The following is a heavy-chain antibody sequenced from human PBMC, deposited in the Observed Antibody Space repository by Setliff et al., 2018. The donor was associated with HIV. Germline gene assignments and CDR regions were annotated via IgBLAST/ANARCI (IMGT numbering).Heavy chain of an antibody. V-gene: IGHV1-46*01. D-gene: IGHD3-3*01. CDR2: VNPSGGST. Sequence: ASVKVSCKASGYIFTTNYIHWVRQAPGQGLEWMGIVNPSGGSTSFARKFQGRVTMTRDTSTSTVYMELSSLRSEDTAVYYCARDHMSSYDFWNGYYYYFDYWGQGTLVTVSS. J-gene: IGHJ4*02. CDR3: ARDHMSSYDFWNGYYYYFDY. CDR1: GYIFTTNY.